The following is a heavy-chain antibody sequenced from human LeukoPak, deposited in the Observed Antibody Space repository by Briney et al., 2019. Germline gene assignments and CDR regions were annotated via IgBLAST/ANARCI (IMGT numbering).Heavy chain of an antibody. Sequence: SVKVSCKASGGTFSSYAISWVRQAPGQGLGWMGRIIPILGITNYAQKFQGRVTITADKSTSTAYMELSSLRSEDTAVYYCARALPYYDILTGPDRRNDAFDIWGQGTMVTVSS. CDR3: ARALPYYDILTGPDRRNDAFDI. J-gene: IGHJ3*02. D-gene: IGHD3-9*01. CDR1: GGTFSSYA. CDR2: IIPILGIT. V-gene: IGHV1-69*04.